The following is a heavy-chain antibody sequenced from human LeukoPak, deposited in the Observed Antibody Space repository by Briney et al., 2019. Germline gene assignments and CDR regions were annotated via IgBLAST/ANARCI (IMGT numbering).Heavy chain of an antibody. CDR2: ISYDGSNK. CDR1: GFTFSSYA. CDR3: ARSRYDDKAFQH. Sequence: GGSLRLSCAASGFTFSSYAMHWVRQAPGKGLEWVAVISYDGSNKYYADSVKGRFTISRDNSKNTLYLQMNSLRAEDTAVYYCARSRYDDKAFQHWGQGTLVTVSS. D-gene: IGHD3-16*01. V-gene: IGHV3-30-3*01. J-gene: IGHJ1*01.